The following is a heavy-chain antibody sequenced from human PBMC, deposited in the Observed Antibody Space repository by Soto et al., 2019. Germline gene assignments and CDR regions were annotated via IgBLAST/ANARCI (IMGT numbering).Heavy chain of an antibody. CDR1: GFTFDDYA. J-gene: IGHJ4*02. V-gene: IGHV3-9*01. D-gene: IGHD3-10*01. CDR3: AKDTKSYYYGSGSYYSA. Sequence: GGSLRLSCAASGFTFDDYAMHWVRQAPGKGLEWVAGISWNSGSIGYADSVKGRFTISRDNAKNSLYLQMNSLRAEDTALYYCAKDTKSYYYGSGSYYSAWGQGTLVNVSS. CDR2: ISWNSGSI.